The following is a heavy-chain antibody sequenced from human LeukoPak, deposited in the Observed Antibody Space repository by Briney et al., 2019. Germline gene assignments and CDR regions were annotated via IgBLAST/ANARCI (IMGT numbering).Heavy chain of an antibody. V-gene: IGHV3-7*01. D-gene: IGHD3-9*01. J-gene: IGHJ3*02. Sequence: PGGSLRLSCAASGFTFSSYWMSWVRQAPGKGLEWVANIKQDGSEKYYVDSVKGRFTISRDNAKNSLYLQMNSLGAEDTAVYYCARAPKGYFDWLLKSGNAFDIWGQGTMVTVSS. CDR1: GFTFSSYW. CDR2: IKQDGSEK. CDR3: ARAPKGYFDWLLKSGNAFDI.